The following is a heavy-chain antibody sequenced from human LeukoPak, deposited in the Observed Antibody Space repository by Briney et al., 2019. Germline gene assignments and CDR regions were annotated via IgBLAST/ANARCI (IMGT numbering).Heavy chain of an antibody. Sequence: GGSLRLSCAASGFSISTYNINWVRQAPGKGLEWVANIKQDGSEKYYVDSVKGRFTISRDNAKNSLYLQMNSLRAEDTAVYYCARKGGATTYGYYYYYMDVWGKGTTVTISS. D-gene: IGHD1-26*01. V-gene: IGHV3-7*01. J-gene: IGHJ6*03. CDR3: ARKGGATTYGYYYYYMDV. CDR2: IKQDGSEK. CDR1: GFSISTYN.